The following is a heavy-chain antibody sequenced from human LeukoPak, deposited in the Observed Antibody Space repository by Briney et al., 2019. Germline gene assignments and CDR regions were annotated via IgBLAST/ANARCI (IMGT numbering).Heavy chain of an antibody. D-gene: IGHD3-10*01. CDR1: GFTVSSNY. CDR3: AKEGWFGELPPYNWFDP. V-gene: IGHV3-66*01. CDR2: IYRGGST. J-gene: IGHJ5*02. Sequence: PGGSLRLSCAASGFTVSSNYMSWVRQAPGKGLEWVSVIYRGGSTYYADSVKGRFTISRDNSKNTLYFQMNSLRAEDTAVYYCAKEGWFGELPPYNWFDPWGQGTLVTVSS.